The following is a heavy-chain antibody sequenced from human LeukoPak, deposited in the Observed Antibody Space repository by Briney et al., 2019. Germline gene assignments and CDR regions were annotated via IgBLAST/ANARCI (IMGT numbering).Heavy chain of an antibody. CDR1: GFPLCRLH. CDR3: ARVWDSSGCYDY. Sequence: GGPERLSCTASGFPLCRLHMIEARESPGKAGVGVSYISSSSSYIYYADSVKGRFTISRDNAKNSLYLQMNSLRAEDTAVYYCARVWDSSGCYDYWGQGTLVTVSS. J-gene: IGHJ4*02. D-gene: IGHD3-22*01. CDR2: ISSSSSYI. V-gene: IGHV3-21*01.